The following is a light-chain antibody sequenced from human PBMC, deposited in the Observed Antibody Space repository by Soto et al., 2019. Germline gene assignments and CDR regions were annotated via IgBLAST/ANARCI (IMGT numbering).Light chain of an antibody. CDR2: GAS. V-gene: IGKV3-15*01. CDR1: QSVSSN. Sequence: DTVMTQSPATLSVSPGERATLSCRASQSVSSNLAWYQQKPGQAPRLLIYGASTRATGIPARFSGSGSGTEFTLTISSLQSEDFAVYYCQQYNNSPPYTFGQGTKLQIK. CDR3: QQYNNSPPYT. J-gene: IGKJ2*01.